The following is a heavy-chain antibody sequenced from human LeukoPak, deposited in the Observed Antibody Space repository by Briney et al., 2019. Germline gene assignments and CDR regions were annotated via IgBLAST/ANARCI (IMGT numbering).Heavy chain of an antibody. CDR3: VRDADGGNSWFDT. D-gene: IGHD4-23*01. CDR2: ISGSGTYI. CDR1: GFTFSSYS. J-gene: IGHJ5*02. Sequence: WGSLTLSCAASGFTFSSYSMNWVRQAPGKGLEWVGSISGSGTYIYDADSVQVRFTISRENAKNSLYLQMNSLRAEDTALYYCVRDADGGNSWFDTWGQGTLVTVSS. V-gene: IGHV3-21*04.